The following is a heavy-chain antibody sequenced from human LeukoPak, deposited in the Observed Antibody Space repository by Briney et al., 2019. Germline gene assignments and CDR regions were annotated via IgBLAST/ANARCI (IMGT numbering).Heavy chain of an antibody. J-gene: IGHJ4*02. CDR2: INLDGSEK. D-gene: IGHD6-13*01. Sequence: GGSLRLPCAASEFIFSSFWMSWVRQAPGKGLQWVANINLDGSEKFYVDSVKGRFTISRDNTKNSLSLQLNGLTAEDTAVYYCARDGTAPGLYFDLWGQGTPVTVSS. CDR3: ARDGTAPGLYFDL. V-gene: IGHV3-7*01. CDR1: EFIFSSFW.